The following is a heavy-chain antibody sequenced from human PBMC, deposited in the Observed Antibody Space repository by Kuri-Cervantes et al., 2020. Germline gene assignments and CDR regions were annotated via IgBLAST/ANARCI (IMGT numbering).Heavy chain of an antibody. CDR2: ISYDGSNK. V-gene: IGHV3-30*18. CDR1: GFTVSSNY. Sequence: GESLKISCAAPGFTVSSNYMSWVRQAPGKGLEWVAVISYDGSNKYYADSVKGRFTISRDNSKNTLYLQMNSLRAEDTAVYYCAKPYYYDSSGYYYFDYWGQGTLVTVSS. J-gene: IGHJ4*02. D-gene: IGHD3-22*01. CDR3: AKPYYYDSSGYYYFDY.